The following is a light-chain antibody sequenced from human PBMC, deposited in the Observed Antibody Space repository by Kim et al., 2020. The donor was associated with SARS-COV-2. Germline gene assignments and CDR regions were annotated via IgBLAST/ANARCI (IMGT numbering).Light chain of an antibody. CDR2: HAS. CDR1: QDIANY. V-gene: IGKV1-33*01. CDR3: QQYYSLPIT. J-gene: IGKJ5*01. Sequence: DIQMTQSPSSLSASVGDRVTITCQASQDIANYLNWYQQKPGKAPKVLIYHASNLERGVPSRFSGGGSGTDFTFTISSLQPEDIATYYCQQYYSLPITFGQGTRLEIK.